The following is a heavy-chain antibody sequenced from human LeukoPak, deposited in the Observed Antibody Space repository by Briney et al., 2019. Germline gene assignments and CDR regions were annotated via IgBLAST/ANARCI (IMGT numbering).Heavy chain of an antibody. CDR2: INPNSGGT. CDR1: GYTFTGYY. Sequence: ASVKVSCKASGYTFTGYYMHWVRQAPGQGLEWMVWINPNSGGTNYAQKFQGRVTMTRDTSISTAYMELSRLRSEDTAVYYCASLPIGSSWSVGPFDHWGQGTLVTVSS. D-gene: IGHD6-13*01. CDR3: ASLPIGSSWSVGPFDH. J-gene: IGHJ5*02. V-gene: IGHV1-2*02.